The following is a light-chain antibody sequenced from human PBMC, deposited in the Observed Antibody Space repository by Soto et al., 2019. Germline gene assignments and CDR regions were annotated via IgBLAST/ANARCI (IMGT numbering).Light chain of an antibody. CDR3: QQYVHKIT. V-gene: IGKV1-33*01. J-gene: IGKJ4*01. Sequence: DIPMTQSPSSLSASVGDRVTITCQASQDISTHLHWYQQKLGKAPKLLIYDASNLETGVPSRFSGSGSGADFTFTISSLQPDDIATYYCQQYVHKITFGGGTKVEIK. CDR2: DAS. CDR1: QDISTH.